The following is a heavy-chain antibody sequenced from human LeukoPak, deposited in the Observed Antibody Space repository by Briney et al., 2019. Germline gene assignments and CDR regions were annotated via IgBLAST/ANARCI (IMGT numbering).Heavy chain of an antibody. V-gene: IGHV6-1*01. CDR1: GDSVSSNSAA. D-gene: IGHD1-26*01. CDR3: ARDPRGDNWFDP. J-gene: IGHJ5*02. CDR2: TYYRSRWYN. Sequence: SQSLSLTCAISGDSVSSNSAAWNWIRQSPPRGLEWLGRTYYRSRWYNDYAVSVKSLITINPDTSKNQFSLQLNSVTPEDTAVYYCARDPRGDNWFDPWGQGTLVTVSS.